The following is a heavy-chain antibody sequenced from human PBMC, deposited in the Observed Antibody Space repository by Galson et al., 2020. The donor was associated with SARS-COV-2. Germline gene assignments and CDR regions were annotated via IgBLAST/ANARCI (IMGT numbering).Heavy chain of an antibody. Sequence: GGSLRLSCAASGFTFTRYAIHWVRQAPGKGLQWVADISYDGSNKHYADSVKGRFTISRDNSQNTLYLQMNSLRAEDTAVYYCARDYYDSSGYGDGMDVWGQGTTVTVSS. J-gene: IGHJ6*02. V-gene: IGHV3-30*04. CDR1: GFTFTRYA. CDR2: ISYDGSNK. CDR3: ARDYYDSSGYGDGMDV. D-gene: IGHD3-22*01.